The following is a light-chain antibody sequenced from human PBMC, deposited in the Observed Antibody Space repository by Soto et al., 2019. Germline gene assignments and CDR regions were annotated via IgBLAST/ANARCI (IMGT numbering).Light chain of an antibody. CDR2: EVS. J-gene: IGLJ2*01. Sequence: HSALTQPASVSGSPGQSITISCTGTSSDVGGYNYVSWYQQHPGKAPKLMIYEVSNRPSGVSNRFSGSKSGNTASLTISGLQAEDEADYYCSSYTSSSTLGLGGGTKLTVL. CDR1: SSDVGGYNY. CDR3: SSYTSSSTLG. V-gene: IGLV2-14*01.